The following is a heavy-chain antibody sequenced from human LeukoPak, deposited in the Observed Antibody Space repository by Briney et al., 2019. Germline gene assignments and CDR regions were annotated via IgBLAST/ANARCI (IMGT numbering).Heavy chain of an antibody. CDR3: AASMGALFDI. Sequence: ASVKVSCKASGYTFTGYYIHWVRQAPGQGLEWMGWINPNGDGTDYAQKFQGRVTMTRDTSISTAHMELSRLRSDDTAVYYCAASMGALFDIWGQGTMVTVSS. D-gene: IGHD6-6*01. V-gene: IGHV1-2*02. J-gene: IGHJ3*02. CDR2: INPNGDGT. CDR1: GYTFTGYY.